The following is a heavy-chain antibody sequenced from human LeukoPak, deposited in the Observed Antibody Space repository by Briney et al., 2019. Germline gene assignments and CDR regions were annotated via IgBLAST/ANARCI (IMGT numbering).Heavy chain of an antibody. J-gene: IGHJ4*02. D-gene: IGHD3-10*01. CDR2: IFHSGMT. CDR3: AKHGSGSYQGY. Sequence: SETLSLTCTVSGYSISSGYYWGWIRQPPGKGLEWIGEIFHSGMTNYNPSLESRVTISVDKSKNQFSLKLTSVTAADTAIYYCAKHGSGSYQGYWGQGTLVTVSS. CDR1: GYSISSGYY. V-gene: IGHV4-38-2*02.